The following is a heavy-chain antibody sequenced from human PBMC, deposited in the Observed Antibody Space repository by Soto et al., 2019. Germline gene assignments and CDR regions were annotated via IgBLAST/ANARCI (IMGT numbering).Heavy chain of an antibody. J-gene: IGHJ4*02. CDR3: ARLSSGSNFFSDY. D-gene: IGHD3-22*01. Sequence: KISGKGCGGSFINYWSGWVRQEPGKGLECMGIIWPSDSDTRYSPSFQGQVTISGDKSINTAYLQWSSLKASDTAVYFCARLSSGSNFFSDYWGQGTLVTVSS. V-gene: IGHV5-51*01. CDR1: GGSFINYW. CDR2: IWPSDSDT.